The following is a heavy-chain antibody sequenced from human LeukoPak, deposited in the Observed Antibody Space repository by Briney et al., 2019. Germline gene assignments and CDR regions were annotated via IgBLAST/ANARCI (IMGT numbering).Heavy chain of an antibody. CDR1: GFIFNTYV. Sequence: GGSLRLSCAASGFIFNTYVMHWVRQAPGKGLEWLAFIRYDGSNKNYADSVKGRFTISRDNTKNSLYLQMNSLRAEDTAVYYCAIRGQYYDILTGDSEMDVWGKGTTVTISS. V-gene: IGHV3-30*02. CDR3: AIRGQYYDILTGDSEMDV. J-gene: IGHJ6*04. D-gene: IGHD3-9*01. CDR2: IRYDGSNK.